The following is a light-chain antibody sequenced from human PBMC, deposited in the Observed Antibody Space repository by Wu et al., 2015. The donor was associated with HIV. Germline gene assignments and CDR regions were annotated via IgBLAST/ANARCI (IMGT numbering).Light chain of an antibody. CDR2: QAS. CDR3: QQYRGWPLT. J-gene: IGKJ4*01. V-gene: IGKV3-20*01. Sequence: ENVLTQSPGTLPVSPGERVTLSCKASQSVSSNYLAWYQHKPGQPPKLLISQASTRAADIPDRFSGTGSGTDFTLTISSVQSEDFAVYSCQQYRGWPLTFGGGTKVDIK. CDR1: QSVSSNY.